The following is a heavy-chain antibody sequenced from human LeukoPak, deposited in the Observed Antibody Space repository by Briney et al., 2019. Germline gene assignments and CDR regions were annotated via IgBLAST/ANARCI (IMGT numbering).Heavy chain of an antibody. CDR1: GGTFSSYT. CDR2: IIPILGIA. D-gene: IGHD6-6*01. J-gene: IGHJ5*02. CDR3: ARDSAARPPDWFDP. Sequence: SVKVSCXASGGTFSSYTISWVRQAPGQGLEWMGRIIPILGIANYAQKFQGRVTITADKSTSTAYMELSSLRSEDTAVYYCARDSAARPPDWFDPWGQGTLVTVSS. V-gene: IGHV1-69*04.